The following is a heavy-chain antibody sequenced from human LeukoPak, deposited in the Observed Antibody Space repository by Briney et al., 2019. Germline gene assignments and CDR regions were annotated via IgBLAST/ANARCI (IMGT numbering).Heavy chain of an antibody. D-gene: IGHD3-22*01. CDR3: ARIITYYYDSSGHDAFDI. CDR2: IYTSGST. V-gene: IGHV4-4*07. CDR1: GGSISSYY. J-gene: IGHJ3*02. Sequence: PSETLSLTCTVSGGSISSYYWSWIRQPAGKGREWIGRIYTSGSTNYNPSLKSRVTMSVDTSKNQFSLKLSSVTAADTAVYYCARIITYYYDSSGHDAFDIWGQGTMVTVSS.